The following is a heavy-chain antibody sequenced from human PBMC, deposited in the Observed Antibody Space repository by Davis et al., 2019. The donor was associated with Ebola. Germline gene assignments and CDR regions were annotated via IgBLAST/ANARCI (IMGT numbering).Heavy chain of an antibody. CDR3: AAPLRYSSGWYFDY. Sequence: SVKVSCKASGFTFTSSAVQWVRQARGQRLEWIGWIVVGSGNTNYAQKFQERVTITRDMSTSTAYMELSSLRSEDTAVYYCAAPLRYSSGWYFDYWGQGTLVTVSS. CDR2: IVVGSGNT. D-gene: IGHD6-19*01. CDR1: GFTFTSSA. J-gene: IGHJ4*02. V-gene: IGHV1-58*01.